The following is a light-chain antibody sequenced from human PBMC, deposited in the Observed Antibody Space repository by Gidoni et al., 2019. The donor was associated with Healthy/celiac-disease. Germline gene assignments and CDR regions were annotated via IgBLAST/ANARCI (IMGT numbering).Light chain of an antibody. CDR1: QSVLYSSNNKNY. CDR2: WAS. V-gene: IGKV4-1*01. J-gene: IGKJ1*01. Sequence: DIVMTQSPDSLAVSLGERATINCKFSQSVLYSSNNKNYSAWYQQKPGQPPKLLIYWASTRESGVPDRFSGSGSGTDFTLTISSLQAEDVAVYYCQQYYSTLSFGQGTKVEIK. CDR3: QQYYSTLS.